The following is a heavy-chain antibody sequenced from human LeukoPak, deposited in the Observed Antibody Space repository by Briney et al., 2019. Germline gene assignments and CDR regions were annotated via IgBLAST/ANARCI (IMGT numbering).Heavy chain of an antibody. V-gene: IGHV3-9*03. Sequence: GGSLRLSCAASGFTFDDYAMHWVRQAPGKGLEWVSGISWNSGSIGYADSVKGRFTISKDNAKNSLYLQMNSLRAEDMALYYCAKDQKRGYSYGPFDYWGQGTLVTVSS. J-gene: IGHJ4*02. CDR2: ISWNSGSI. CDR1: GFTFDDYA. CDR3: AKDQKRGYSYGPFDY. D-gene: IGHD5-18*01.